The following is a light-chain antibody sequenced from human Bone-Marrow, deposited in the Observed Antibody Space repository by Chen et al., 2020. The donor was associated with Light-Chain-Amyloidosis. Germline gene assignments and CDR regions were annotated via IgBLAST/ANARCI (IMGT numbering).Light chain of an antibody. J-gene: IGLJ2*01. Sequence: YELTQPPSVAVYPGQTARITCSGDDLPTKYAYWYQQKPGQAPVLVIHRDTERPSGISERFSGSSSGTTATLTISGVQAEDEADYHCQSADSSGTYEVIFGGGTKLTVL. CDR3: QSADSSGTYEVI. V-gene: IGLV3-25*03. CDR2: RDT. CDR1: DLPTKY.